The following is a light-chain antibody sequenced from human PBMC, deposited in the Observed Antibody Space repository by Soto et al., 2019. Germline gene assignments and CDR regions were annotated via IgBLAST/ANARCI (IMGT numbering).Light chain of an antibody. V-gene: IGLV2-18*01. CDR3: SLYSSNGSLI. J-gene: IGLJ1*01. CDR1: TTDIYNYYS. Sequence: HSALAQPPSVSGSPGQSVTFSCTATTTDIYNYYSVSWYQHAPGTAPKLIIYDVNNRTSGAPDRFSGSTSGNTASLTISGLQAEEETDYFCSLYSSNGSLIFGPGTKGTVL. CDR2: DVN.